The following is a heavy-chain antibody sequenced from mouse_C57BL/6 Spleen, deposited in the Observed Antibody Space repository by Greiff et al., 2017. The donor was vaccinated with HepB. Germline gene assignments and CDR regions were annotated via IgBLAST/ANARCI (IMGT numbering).Heavy chain of an antibody. CDR2: IYPGDGDT. CDR1: GYAFRSYW. J-gene: IGHJ4*01. V-gene: IGHV1-80*01. CDR3: ARRGDYYAMDY. Sequence: VQLQQSGAELVKPGASVKISCKASGYAFRSYWMNWVKQRPGKGLEWIGQIYPGDGDTNYNGKFKGKATLTADKSSSTAYMQLSSLTSEDSAVYFCARRGDYYAMDYWGQGTSVTVSS.